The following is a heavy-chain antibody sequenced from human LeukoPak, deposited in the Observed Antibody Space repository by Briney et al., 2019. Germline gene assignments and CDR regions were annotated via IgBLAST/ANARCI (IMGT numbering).Heavy chain of an antibody. CDR1: GFIFSSFE. V-gene: IGHV3-48*03. J-gene: IGHJ6*02. CDR3: ARDGGPITLHYALDT. D-gene: IGHD1-14*01. CDR2: INSGASNI. Sequence: GGSLRLSCASSGFIFSSFEMIWVRQAPGKGLEWVSYINSGASNIQYADSVKGRFTISRDNAKNSLYLQMNALRGDDTAVYYCARDGGPITLHYALDTWGQGTTVTVSS.